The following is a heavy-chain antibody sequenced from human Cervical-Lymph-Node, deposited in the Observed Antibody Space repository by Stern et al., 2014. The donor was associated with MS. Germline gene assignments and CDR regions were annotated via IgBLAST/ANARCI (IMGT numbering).Heavy chain of an antibody. D-gene: IGHD3-22*01. Sequence: QVQLQESGPGVVKPSETLSLTCIVSGGSVSSGSYDWSWIRQSSGKALEWIGNIDDSGSTKYNPSLKGRVTMSVDTSKNQFSLKMSSVTAADTAVYYCARVPNYYDTTSFDSWGQGTLVTVSS. V-gene: IGHV4-61*10. J-gene: IGHJ4*02. CDR1: GGSVSSGSYD. CDR3: ARVPNYYDTTSFDS. CDR2: IDDSGST.